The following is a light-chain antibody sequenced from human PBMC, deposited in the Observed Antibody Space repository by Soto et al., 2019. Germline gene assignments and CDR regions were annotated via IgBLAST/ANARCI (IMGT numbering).Light chain of an antibody. J-gene: IGKJ2*01. CDR2: DAS. V-gene: IGKV3-11*01. CDR1: QSVSSY. CDR3: QQYGSPPRT. Sequence: EIVLTQSPATLSLSPGERATLSCRASQSVSSYLAWYQQKPGQAPRLLIYDASNRATGIPARFSGSGSGTDFTLTISSLEPEDFAVYYCQQYGSPPRTFGQGTKLEIK.